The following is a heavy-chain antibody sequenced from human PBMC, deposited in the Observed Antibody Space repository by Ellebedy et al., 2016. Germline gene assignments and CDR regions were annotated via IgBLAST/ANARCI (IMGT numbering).Heavy chain of an antibody. Sequence: GGSLRLSCVGSGFTFSGYSMNWARQAPGKGLEWISYISSTSGTIDYADSVKGRFTISRDNSKNTLYLQMNNLRAEDTALYYCARGNEIPGPEPLDNWGQGTLVTVSS. CDR1: GFTFSGYS. J-gene: IGHJ4*02. CDR2: ISSTSGTI. V-gene: IGHV3-48*01. D-gene: IGHD1-14*01. CDR3: ARGNEIPGPEPLDN.